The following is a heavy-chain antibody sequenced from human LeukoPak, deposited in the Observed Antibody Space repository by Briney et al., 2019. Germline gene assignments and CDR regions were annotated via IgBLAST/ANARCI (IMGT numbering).Heavy chain of an antibody. Sequence: TGGSLRLSCAASGFTFSSYSMNWVRQAPGKGLEWVSSIGSSSSYIYYADSVKGRFTISRDNAKNSLYLQMNSLRAEDTAVYYCARVGHWDFSHWGQGTMVTVSS. D-gene: IGHD3-3*01. CDR2: IGSSSSYI. CDR3: ARVGHWDFSH. J-gene: IGHJ3*01. CDR1: GFTFSSYS. V-gene: IGHV3-21*04.